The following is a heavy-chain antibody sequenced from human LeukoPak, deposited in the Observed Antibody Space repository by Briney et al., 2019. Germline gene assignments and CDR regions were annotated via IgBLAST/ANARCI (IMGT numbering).Heavy chain of an antibody. D-gene: IGHD4-11*01. CDR1: GFTFSNFV. Sequence: GGSLSLSCAAPGFTFSNFVMHWVRQAPGKGLEWVASISPDGTNKYYADSVKGRFTVSRDNSKNTLYLQVNSLRADDTAVFYCGREGGNYVYDYWGQGTLDTVSS. V-gene: IGHV3-30-3*01. J-gene: IGHJ4*02. CDR2: ISPDGTNK. CDR3: GREGGNYVYDY.